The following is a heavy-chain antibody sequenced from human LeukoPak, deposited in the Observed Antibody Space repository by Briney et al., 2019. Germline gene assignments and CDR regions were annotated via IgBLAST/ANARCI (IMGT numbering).Heavy chain of an antibody. V-gene: IGHV4-38-2*01. Sequence: SETLSLTCAVSGYSISSGYFWAWIRQPPGEGLEWIGTIYHTGSTNYNPSHESRVTISADTSKNHFSLRLTSVTAADTALYYCARGSTSGYYHALFDYWGQGTLLTVSS. CDR2: IYHTGST. D-gene: IGHD3-22*01. CDR1: GYSISSGYF. CDR3: ARGSTSGYYHALFDY. J-gene: IGHJ4*02.